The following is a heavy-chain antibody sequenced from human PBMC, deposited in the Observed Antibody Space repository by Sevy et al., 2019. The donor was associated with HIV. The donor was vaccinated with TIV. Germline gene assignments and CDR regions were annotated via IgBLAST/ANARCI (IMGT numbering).Heavy chain of an antibody. CDR2: INSDGSST. V-gene: IGHV3-74*01. J-gene: IGHJ4*02. CDR3: ARGNYYDSSDY. Sequence: GGSLRLSCAASGFTISRYWMHWVRQAPGKGLVWVSRINSDGSSTSYADSVKGRFTISRDNAKNTLYLQMNSLRAEDTAVYYCARGNYYDSSDYWGQGTLVTVSS. D-gene: IGHD3-22*01. CDR1: GFTISRYW.